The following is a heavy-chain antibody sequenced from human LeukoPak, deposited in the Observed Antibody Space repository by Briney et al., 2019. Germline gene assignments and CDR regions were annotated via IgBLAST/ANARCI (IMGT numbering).Heavy chain of an antibody. V-gene: IGHV4-39*01. CDR2: IYYSGSA. J-gene: IGHJ4*02. CDR1: GGSISSSSYY. CDR3: ARRGFLEWFIDY. Sequence: SETLSLTCTVSGGSISSSSYYWGWIRQPPGKGLEWIGSIYYSGSAYYNPSLKSRVTISVDTSKNQFSLKLSSVTAADTAVYYCARRGFLEWFIDYWGQGTLVTVSS. D-gene: IGHD3-3*01.